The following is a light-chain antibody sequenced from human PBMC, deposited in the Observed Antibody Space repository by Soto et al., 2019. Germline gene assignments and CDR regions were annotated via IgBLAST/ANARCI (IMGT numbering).Light chain of an antibody. CDR1: QSVLYSPNNKNY. CDR3: QHYHSAPQS. Sequence: DIVMTQSPDSLAVSLGERATINCKSSQSVLYSPNNKNYLAGYQQKPGQPPKLLIYWASTRESGVHDRFSGSGSGTDFTPTISSLQAEDVAFYYWQHYHSAPQSFGQGTKVEIK. CDR2: WAS. J-gene: IGKJ1*01. V-gene: IGKV4-1*01.